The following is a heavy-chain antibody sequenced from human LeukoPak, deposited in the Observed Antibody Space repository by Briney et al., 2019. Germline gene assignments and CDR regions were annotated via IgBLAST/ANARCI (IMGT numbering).Heavy chain of an antibody. J-gene: IGHJ4*02. CDR1: GFTFSNYE. V-gene: IGHV3-48*03. CDR2: ISSIDSTT. CDR3: AKDRPGYGSGSYYPDY. Sequence: GGSLRLSCAASGFTFSNYEMNWVRQAPGKGLEWVSYISSIDSTTYYADSVKGRFTISRDNSKNTLYLQMNSLRAEDTAVYYCAKDRPGYGSGSYYPDYWGQGTLVTVSS. D-gene: IGHD3-10*01.